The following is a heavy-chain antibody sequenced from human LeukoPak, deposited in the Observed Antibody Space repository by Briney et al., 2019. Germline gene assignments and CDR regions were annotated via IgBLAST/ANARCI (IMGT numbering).Heavy chain of an antibody. Sequence: PGGSLRLSCAASGFTFSSYDMHWVRQAPGKGLEWVAFIWSDGSNKYYADSVKGRFTISRDNSKNTLYLQMNSLITDDTAVYYCARASAAAKDYWGQGTLVTVSS. V-gene: IGHV3-30*02. CDR1: GFTFSSYD. J-gene: IGHJ4*02. D-gene: IGHD6-13*01. CDR3: ARASAAAKDY. CDR2: IWSDGSNK.